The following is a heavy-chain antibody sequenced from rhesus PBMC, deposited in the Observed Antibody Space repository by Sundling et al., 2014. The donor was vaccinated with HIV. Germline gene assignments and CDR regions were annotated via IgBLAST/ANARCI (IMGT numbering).Heavy chain of an antibody. V-gene: IGHV4S13*01. CDR3: ARGSNTLTGFEF. J-gene: IGHJ1*01. D-gene: IGHD4-23*01. Sequence: QVQLQESGPGLLKPSETLSLTCAVSGGSISGDYGWGWIRQPPGKGLEWIGGVYSNSENTNQNPSLKSRVTTSTDTSKNQFSLKLTSVTAADTAVYYCARGSNTLTGFEFWGQGALVTVSS. CDR2: VYSNSENT. CDR1: GGSISGDYG.